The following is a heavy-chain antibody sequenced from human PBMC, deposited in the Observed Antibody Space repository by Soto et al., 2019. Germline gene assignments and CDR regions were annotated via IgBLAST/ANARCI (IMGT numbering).Heavy chain of an antibody. CDR1: GLTVSSNY. J-gene: IGHJ4*02. V-gene: IGHV3-66*01. CDR3: ARLDNWNFPGY. D-gene: IGHD1-7*01. Sequence: EVQLVESGGGLVQPGGSLRLSCAASGLTVSSNYMNWVRQAPGKGLEWVSVIHSDGRTYYAASVKGRFTSSRDKSKNTLYLQMNSMRAEATAVYYCARLDNWNFPGYWGQGTLVTVSS. CDR2: IHSDGRT.